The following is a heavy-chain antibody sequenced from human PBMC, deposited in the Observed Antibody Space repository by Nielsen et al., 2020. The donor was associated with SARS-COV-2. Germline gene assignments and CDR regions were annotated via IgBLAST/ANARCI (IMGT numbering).Heavy chain of an antibody. CDR1: GFTFDDYG. CDR2: INWNGGST. Sequence: GESLKISCAASGFTFDDYGMSWVRQAPGKGLEWVSGINWNGGSTGYADSVKGRFTISRDNAKNSLYLQMNSLRAEDTALYYCAKAVDIVATILGGMDVWGQGTTVTVSS. J-gene: IGHJ6*02. D-gene: IGHD5-12*01. CDR3: AKAVDIVATILGGMDV. V-gene: IGHV3-20*04.